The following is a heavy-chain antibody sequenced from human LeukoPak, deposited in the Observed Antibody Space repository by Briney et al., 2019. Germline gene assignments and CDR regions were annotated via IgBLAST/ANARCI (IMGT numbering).Heavy chain of an antibody. CDR1: GFTFSSYW. V-gene: IGHV3-7*01. CDR2: IKQDGSEK. D-gene: IGHD4-17*01. J-gene: IGHJ6*02. Sequence: GGSLRLSCAASGFTFSSYWMSWVRQAPGKGLEWVANIKQDGSEKYYVDSVKGRFTISRDNAKNSLYLQMNSLGAEDTAVYYCARDPRLYGDYYYYGMDVWGQGTTVTVSS. CDR3: ARDPRLYGDYYYYGMDV.